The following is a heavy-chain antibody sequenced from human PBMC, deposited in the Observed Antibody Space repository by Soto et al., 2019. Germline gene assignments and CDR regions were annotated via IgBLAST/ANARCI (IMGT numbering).Heavy chain of an antibody. D-gene: IGHD1-7*01. V-gene: IGHV3-23*01. Sequence: EVQLLESGGGLVQPGGSLRLSCAASRFTFSSYAMSWVRQAPGKGLEWVSAISGSGGSTYYADSVKGRFTISRDNSKNTLYLQMNSLRAEDTAVYYCAKDYSRARNSGVDYWGQGTLVTVSS. CDR2: ISGSGGST. J-gene: IGHJ4*02. CDR3: AKDYSRARNSGVDY. CDR1: RFTFSSYA.